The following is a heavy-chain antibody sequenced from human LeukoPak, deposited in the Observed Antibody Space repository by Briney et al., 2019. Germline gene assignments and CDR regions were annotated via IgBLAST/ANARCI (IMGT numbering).Heavy chain of an antibody. V-gene: IGHV1-69*13. Sequence: SVKVSCKASGGTFSSYAISWVRQAPGQGLEWMGGIIPIFGTANYAQKFQGRVTITADESTSTAYMELSSPRSEDTAVYYCARGGLSRYYYDSSGYYHAFDTWGQGTMVTVSS. CDR2: IIPIFGTA. CDR3: ARGGLSRYYYDSSGYYHAFDT. CDR1: GGTFSSYA. D-gene: IGHD3-22*01. J-gene: IGHJ3*02.